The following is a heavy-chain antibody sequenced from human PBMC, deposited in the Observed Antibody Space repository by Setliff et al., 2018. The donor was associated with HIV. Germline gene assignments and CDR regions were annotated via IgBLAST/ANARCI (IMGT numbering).Heavy chain of an antibody. D-gene: IGHD3-10*01. CDR2: MNPNSGNR. J-gene: IGHJ1*01. Sequence: ASVKVSCKTSGYTFTSYDINWVRQATGQGLEWMGWMNPNSGNRGYAQKFQGRVTISRDTSASTAYMELSSLTSEDTAVYYCARGQVSMVRAVRLVAWGQGSLVTVSS. CDR1: GYTFTSYD. CDR3: ARGQVSMVRAVRLVA. V-gene: IGHV1-8*03.